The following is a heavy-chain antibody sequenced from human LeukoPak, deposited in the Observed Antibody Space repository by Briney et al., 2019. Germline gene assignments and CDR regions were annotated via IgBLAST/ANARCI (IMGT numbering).Heavy chain of an antibody. V-gene: IGHV4-59*01. CDR2: IYYSGST. D-gene: IGHD3-9*01. Sequence: SETLSLTCTVSGGSTSSYYWSWIRQPPGKGLEWIGYIYYSGSTNYNPSLKSRVTISVDTSKNQFSLKLSSVTAADTAVYYCAVHYDILTGPDYWGQGTLVTVSS. CDR3: AVHYDILTGPDY. CDR1: GGSTSSYY. J-gene: IGHJ4*02.